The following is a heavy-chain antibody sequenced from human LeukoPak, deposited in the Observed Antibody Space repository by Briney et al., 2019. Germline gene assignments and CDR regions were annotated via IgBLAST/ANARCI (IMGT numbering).Heavy chain of an antibody. D-gene: IGHD5-18*01. CDR1: GFTFSSYY. J-gene: IGHJ4*02. V-gene: IGHV3-21*01. CDR2: ISTSSSHI. CDR3: AREDTAVAVDY. Sequence: PGGSLRLSCAASGFTFSSYYMHWVRQAPGKGLEWVSSISTSSSHIYYSDSIKGRFTISRDSAKNSVYLQMNSLRAEDTAVYYCAREDTAVAVDYWGQGILVTVSS.